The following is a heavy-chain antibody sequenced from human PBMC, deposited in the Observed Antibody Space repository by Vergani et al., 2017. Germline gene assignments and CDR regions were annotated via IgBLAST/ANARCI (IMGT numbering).Heavy chain of an antibody. CDR3: ARDLLYYYDSSGHFDY. D-gene: IGHD3-22*01. CDR2: INPSGGST. CDR1: GYTFTSYY. J-gene: IGHJ4*02. V-gene: IGHV1-46*01. Sequence: QVQLVQSGAEVKKPGASVKVSCKASGYTFTSYYMHWVRQAPGQGLEWMGIINPSGGSTSYAQKFQGRVTMTRDTSTSTVYMELSSLRSEDTAVYYCARDLLYYYDSSGHFDYWGQGTLVTVSS.